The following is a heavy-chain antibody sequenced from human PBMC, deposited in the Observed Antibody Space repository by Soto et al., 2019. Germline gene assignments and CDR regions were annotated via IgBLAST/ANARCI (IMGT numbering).Heavy chain of an antibody. Sequence: SVKVSCKASGGTFSSYAISWVRQAPGQGLERMGGIIPIFGTANYAQKFQGRVTITADKSTSTAYMELSSLRSEDTAVYYCARDGDITGTPVYYYYGMDVWGQGTTVTVSS. CDR1: GGTFSSYA. CDR3: ARDGDITGTPVYYYYGMDV. J-gene: IGHJ6*02. V-gene: IGHV1-69*06. CDR2: IIPIFGTA. D-gene: IGHD1-20*01.